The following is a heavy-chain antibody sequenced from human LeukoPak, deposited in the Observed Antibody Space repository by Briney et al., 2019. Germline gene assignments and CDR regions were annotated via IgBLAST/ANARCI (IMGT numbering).Heavy chain of an antibody. V-gene: IGHV3-66*01. CDR2: IDSGGAT. Sequence: PGGSLRLSCAASGFTVSNNYMTWVRQAPGKGLEWVSVIDSGGATYYADSVKGRFTISRDNSKNTLYLQMNSLRAEDTAVYYCARGLDGNNGYWGQGTLVTVSS. J-gene: IGHJ4*02. CDR1: GFTVSNNY. D-gene: IGHD5-24*01. CDR3: ARGLDGNNGY.